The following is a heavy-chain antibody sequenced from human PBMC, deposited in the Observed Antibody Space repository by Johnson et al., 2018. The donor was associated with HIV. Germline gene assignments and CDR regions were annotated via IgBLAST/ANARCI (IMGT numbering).Heavy chain of an antibody. V-gene: IGHV3-7*03. J-gene: IGHJ3*02. CDR3: ARGLWPQRWAFDI. CDR1: GFTFSSYA. CDR2: IKQDGSEK. Sequence: VQLVESGGGVVQPGRSLRLSCAASGFTFSSYAMHWVRQAPGKGLEWVANIKQDGSEKYYVDSVKGRFTISRDNAKNSRYLQMNSLRAEDTAVYYCARGLWPQRWAFDIWGQGTMVTVSS. D-gene: IGHD5-24*01.